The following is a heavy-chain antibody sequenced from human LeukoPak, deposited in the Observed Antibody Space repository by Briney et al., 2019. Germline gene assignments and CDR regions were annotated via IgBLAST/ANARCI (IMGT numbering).Heavy chain of an antibody. Sequence: SETLSLTCTVSGGSISSGSYYWSWIRQPAGKGLEWIGRICTSGSTNYNPSLKSRDTISVETSKNQFSLKLSSVTAADTAVYYCARSLGVTITQYGMDVWGQGTTVTVSS. CDR2: ICTSGST. J-gene: IGHJ6*02. CDR3: ARSLGVTITQYGMDV. CDR1: GGSISSGSYY. D-gene: IGHD5-12*01. V-gene: IGHV4-61*02.